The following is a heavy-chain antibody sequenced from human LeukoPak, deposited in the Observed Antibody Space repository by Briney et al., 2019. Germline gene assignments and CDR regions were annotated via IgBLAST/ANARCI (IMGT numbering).Heavy chain of an antibody. CDR3: ARGFEDSGYSSSAYKYYYYMDV. CDR2: IKKDGREK. D-gene: IGHD6-6*01. J-gene: IGHJ6*03. V-gene: IGHV3-7*02. Sequence: PRGSLRLSCVASEVTLSRPWIVSVRQTPGKGLERVENIKKDGREKYYVDSVKGRFTICRDNVKNSVDLQMNSLRAADTAVYYCARGFEDSGYSSSAYKYYYYMDVWGKGTTVTVSS. CDR1: EVTLSRPW.